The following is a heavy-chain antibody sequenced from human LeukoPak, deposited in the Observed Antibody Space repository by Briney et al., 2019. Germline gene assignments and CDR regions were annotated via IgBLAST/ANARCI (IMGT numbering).Heavy chain of an antibody. D-gene: IGHD2-2*02. J-gene: IGHJ4*02. CDR1: GDSISSGAYY. Sequence: SQTLSLTCTVSGDSISSGAYYWTWVRQYPGTGLEWIGYISHIGTTYNNPSLKSRVSISVDTSRNQLSLRLSSVTAADTAVYYCARDMRCSSTSCYTHYFDYWGQGTLVTVSS. V-gene: IGHV4-31*03. CDR3: ARDMRCSSTSCYTHYFDY. CDR2: ISHIGTT.